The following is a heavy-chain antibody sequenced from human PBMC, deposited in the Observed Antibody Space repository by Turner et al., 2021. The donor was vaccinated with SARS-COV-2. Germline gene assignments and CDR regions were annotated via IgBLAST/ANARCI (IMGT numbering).Heavy chain of an antibody. CDR3: AKAETYSSGWSGGRSYYYYYMDV. CDR1: GFTFRSYG. CDR2: RSYDGSNK. J-gene: IGHJ6*03. V-gene: IGHV3-30*18. D-gene: IGHD6-19*01. Sequence: QVQLVESGGGVVQPGRSLRPSCAASGFTFRSYGMHWVRQASVKVLEWVAVRSYDGSNKYYADSVKGRFTISRDNSKNTLYLQMNSLIAEDTAVYYCAKAETYSSGWSGGRSYYYYYMDVWGKGTTVTVSS.